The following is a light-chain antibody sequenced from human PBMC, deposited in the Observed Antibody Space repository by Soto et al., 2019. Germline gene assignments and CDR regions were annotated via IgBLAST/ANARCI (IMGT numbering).Light chain of an antibody. J-gene: IGKJ4*01. CDR2: DAS. V-gene: IGKV3-11*01. CDR1: QSVSSY. CDR3: QQRSNWLT. Sequence: EIVLTQSPATLSLSPGERASLSCRASQSVSSYLAWYQHNPGKAPRLLIYDASKRATDIPARFSGSGSGTDFTLTITSLEPDDFAVYYCQQRSNWLTFGGGTKVEI.